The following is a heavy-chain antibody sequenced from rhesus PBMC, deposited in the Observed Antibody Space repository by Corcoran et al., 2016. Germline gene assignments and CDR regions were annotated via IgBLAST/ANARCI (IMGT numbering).Heavy chain of an antibody. V-gene: IGHV4-169*01. CDR1: GGSISSSY. CDR3: ARGGYEDDYGYYYYYGLDS. J-gene: IGHJ6*01. D-gene: IGHD3-9*01. CDR2: IYGGGSST. Sequence: QLQLQESGPGLVKPSETLSVTCAVSGGSISSSYWSWIRQAPGKGLEWIGYIYGGGSSTNYNPSLKSRVTLSVDTSKNQLSLKLSSVTAADTAVYYCARGGYEDDYGYYYYYGLDSWGQGVVVTVSS.